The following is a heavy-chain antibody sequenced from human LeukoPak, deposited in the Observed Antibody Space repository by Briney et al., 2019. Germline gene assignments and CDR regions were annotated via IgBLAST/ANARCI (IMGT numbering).Heavy chain of an antibody. V-gene: IGHV4-4*07. CDR2: ICTSGST. Sequence: PSETLSLTCTVSGGSISSYYWSWIRQPAGKGLEWIGRICTSGSTNYNPSLKSRVTMSVDTSKNQFSLKLSSVTAADTAVYYCATTDYDFWSGYYYYYMDVWGKGTTVTVSS. CDR1: GGSISSYY. CDR3: ATTDYDFWSGYYYYYMDV. J-gene: IGHJ6*03. D-gene: IGHD3-3*01.